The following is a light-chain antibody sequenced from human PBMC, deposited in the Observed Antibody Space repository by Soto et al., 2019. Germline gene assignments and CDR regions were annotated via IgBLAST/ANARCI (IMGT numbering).Light chain of an antibody. CDR3: QQRSNWLT. V-gene: IGKV3-11*01. Sequence: EIVLTQSPATLSLSPGERATLSCRASQSVSSYLAWYHQKPGQAPRLLIYDASKMATGIPARFSGSGSGTDFTLTISSLEPEGFAVYYCQQRSNWLTFGGGTKVEIK. J-gene: IGKJ4*01. CDR2: DAS. CDR1: QSVSSY.